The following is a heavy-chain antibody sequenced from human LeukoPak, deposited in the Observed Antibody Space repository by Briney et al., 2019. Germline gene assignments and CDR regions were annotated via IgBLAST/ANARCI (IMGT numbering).Heavy chain of an antibody. D-gene: IGHD6-19*01. CDR3: ARDVRYASGWSTPES. CDR2: IHSSGSA. CDR1: GGSIINHY. V-gene: IGHV4-4*07. J-gene: IGHJ5*02. Sequence: PSETLSLTCTVSGGSIINHYWSWIRQPAGKGLEWIGRIHSSGSANYSPSLKSRVSMSIDTSNNHFSLNLTSVTAADTALYFCARDVRYASGWSTPESWGQGTLVTVSS.